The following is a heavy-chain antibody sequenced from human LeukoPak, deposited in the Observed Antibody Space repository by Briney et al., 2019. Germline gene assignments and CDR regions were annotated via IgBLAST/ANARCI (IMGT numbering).Heavy chain of an antibody. CDR2: TTDSGDST. CDR1: GFSFSTYA. V-gene: IGHV3-23*01. J-gene: IGHJ4*02. CDR3: ARDVSMDIGGSDC. Sequence: GGSLRLSCAASGFSFSTYAMTWLRQAPGKGLEWVSTTTDSGDSTHYADAVKGRFTMSRDNSKNTLYLQLNSPRAEDTAVYYCARDVSMDIGGSDCWGPGTLVTVSS. D-gene: IGHD2-2*03.